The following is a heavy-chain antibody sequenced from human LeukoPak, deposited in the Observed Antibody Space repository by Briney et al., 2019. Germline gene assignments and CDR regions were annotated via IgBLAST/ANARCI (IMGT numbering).Heavy chain of an antibody. D-gene: IGHD3-22*01. CDR3: AKERLSSGYFDY. J-gene: IGHJ4*02. Sequence: GGSLRLSCGASGFTFSTYAMSWVRHAPGKGLEWVSAISGSGGRTYYADSVKGRFTISRDNSKNTLYLQMNSLRAEDTAVYYCAKERLSSGYFDYWGQGTLVTVSS. V-gene: IGHV3-23*01. CDR2: ISGSGGRT. CDR1: GFTFSTYA.